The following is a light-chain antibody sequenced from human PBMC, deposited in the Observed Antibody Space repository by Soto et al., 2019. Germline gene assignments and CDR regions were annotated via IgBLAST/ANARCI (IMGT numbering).Light chain of an antibody. CDR1: QCISSY. CDR3: QHLNSYQLL. Sequence: DIQLTQSPSFVSASVGDRVTITCRASQCISSYLAWYQQQPGKAPKLLLYAPSTLQSGLPLRFSGSGSGTEFTLIIISLQTEDFATYQCQHLNSYQLLVGGGTEVEIK. CDR2: APS. J-gene: IGKJ4*01. V-gene: IGKV1-9*01.